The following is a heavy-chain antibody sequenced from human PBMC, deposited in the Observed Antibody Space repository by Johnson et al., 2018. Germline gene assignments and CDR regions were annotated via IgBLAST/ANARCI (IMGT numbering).Heavy chain of an antibody. CDR2: IYYSGST. Sequence: QVQLQESGPGLVKXSETXSLXCTVSGGSISSSSYYWGWIRQPPGKGLEWIGSIYYSGSTYYNPSLKSRVTISVDTSKNQFSLKLSSVTAADTAVYYCARLRSGDDAFDIWGQGTMVTVSS. D-gene: IGHD7-27*01. CDR1: GGSISSSSYY. J-gene: IGHJ3*02. V-gene: IGHV4-39*01. CDR3: ARLRSGDDAFDI.